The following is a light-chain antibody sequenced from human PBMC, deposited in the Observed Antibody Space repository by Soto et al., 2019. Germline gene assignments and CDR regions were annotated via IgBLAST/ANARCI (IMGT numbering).Light chain of an antibody. CDR3: QQRSNWQVT. CDR1: QSVSSN. J-gene: IGKJ5*01. Sequence: EIVLTQSPATLSASPGQGATPXCGAAPIFXXASQSVSSNLAWYQQKPGQAPRLLIYGASTRATGIPARFSGSGSGTDFTLTISSLEPEDFAVYYCQQRSNWQVTFGQGTRLEIK. CDR2: GAS. V-gene: IGKV3D-11*02.